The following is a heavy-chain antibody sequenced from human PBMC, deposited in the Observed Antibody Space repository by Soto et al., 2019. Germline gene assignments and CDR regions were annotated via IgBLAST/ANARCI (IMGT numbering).Heavy chain of an antibody. Sequence: SETLSLTCTVSGGSISSYYWSWIRQPPGKGLEWIGYIYYSGSTNYNPSLKSRVTISVDTSKNQFSLKLSSVTAADTAVYYCARCYYGSGSRRDYYGMDVWGQGTTVTRLL. D-gene: IGHD3-10*01. J-gene: IGHJ6*02. V-gene: IGHV4-59*01. CDR3: ARCYYGSGSRRDYYGMDV. CDR2: IYYSGST. CDR1: GGSISSYY.